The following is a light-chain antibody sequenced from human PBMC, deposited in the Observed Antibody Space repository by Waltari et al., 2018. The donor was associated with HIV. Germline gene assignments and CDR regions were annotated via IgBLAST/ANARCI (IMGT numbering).Light chain of an antibody. Sequence: EVVMTHSPAPLSMSPGERANLSCRASQSVNSHLAWYQHKPGQAPRLLIYCASTRATGVPARFSGSGSGTEFTLTISSLQSEDFAVYYCQQYNHWPPYTFGQGTKLEIK. CDR3: QQYNHWPPYT. J-gene: IGKJ2*01. CDR1: QSVNSH. CDR2: CAS. V-gene: IGKV3-15*01.